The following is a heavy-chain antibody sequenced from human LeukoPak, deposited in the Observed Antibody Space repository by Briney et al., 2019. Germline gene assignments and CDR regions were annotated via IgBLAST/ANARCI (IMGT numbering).Heavy chain of an antibody. CDR1: GYSFTSYD. CDR2: MNPHSGNT. Sequence: ASVKVSCNASGYSFTSYDISWVRQATGEGLEWMGWMNPHSGNTGYAQKFQGRVNITRNTSISTAYMELSSLRSEDTAVYYCARGRSDYDFWVGSYQVLAYWGQGALVTVSS. CDR3: ARGRSDYDFWVGSYQVLAY. V-gene: IGHV1-8*03. J-gene: IGHJ4*02. D-gene: IGHD3-3*01.